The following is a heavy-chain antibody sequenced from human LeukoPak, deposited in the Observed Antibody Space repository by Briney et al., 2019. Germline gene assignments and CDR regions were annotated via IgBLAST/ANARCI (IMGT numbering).Heavy chain of an antibody. CDR1: GYSFMTYW. V-gene: IGHV5-51*01. D-gene: IGHD6-13*01. Sequence: GESLKISCKGSGYSFMTYWIAWARQMPGKGLEWMGIIYPGDSDTRYSPSFQGQVTISADKSISTAYLQWSSLKASDTAMYFCARQKDSSTWYEIFDYWGQGTLVTVSS. CDR3: ARQKDSSTWYEIFDY. J-gene: IGHJ4*02. CDR2: IYPGDSDT.